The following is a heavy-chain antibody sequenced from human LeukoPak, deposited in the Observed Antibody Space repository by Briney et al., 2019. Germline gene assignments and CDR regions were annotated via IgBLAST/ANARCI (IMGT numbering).Heavy chain of an antibody. CDR3: ARARYFDWSYDY. CDR1: AGSISSSCYY. D-gene: IGHD3-9*01. Sequence: SETLSLTCTVSAGSISSSCYYWGWIRQPPGKGLEWIGSIYYSGSTYYNPSLKSRVTISVDTSKNQFSLKLSSVTAADTAVYYCARARYFDWSYDYWGQGTLVTVSS. V-gene: IGHV4-39*07. J-gene: IGHJ4*02. CDR2: IYYSGST.